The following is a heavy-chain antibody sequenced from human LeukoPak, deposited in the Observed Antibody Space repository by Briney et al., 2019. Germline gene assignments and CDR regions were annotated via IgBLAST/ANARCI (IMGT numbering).Heavy chain of an antibody. CDR2: INHSGST. J-gene: IGHJ5*02. D-gene: IGHD3-9*01. CDR3: ARHLSLTGPLVWFDP. V-gene: IGHV4-34*01. Sequence: PSETLSLTCAVYGGSFSGYYWSWIRQSPGKGLEWIGEINHSGSTNYNPSLKSRVTISVDTSKNQFSLKLSSVTAADTAVYYCARHLSLTGPLVWFDPWGQGTLVTVSS. CDR1: GGSFSGYY.